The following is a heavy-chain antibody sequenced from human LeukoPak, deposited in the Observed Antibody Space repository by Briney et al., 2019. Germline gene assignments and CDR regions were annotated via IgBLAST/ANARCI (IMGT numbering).Heavy chain of an antibody. CDR1: GYSISGGYF. Sequence: SETLSLTCNVSGYSISGGYFWGWIRQPPGKGLEWIGCIFHTGSTYYNPSLKSRVTISVDTSKNQFSLKLSSVSAADTAVYYCARPYRRWLQLGGYFDYWGQGTLVTVSS. D-gene: IGHD5-24*01. V-gene: IGHV4-38-2*02. CDR2: IFHTGST. J-gene: IGHJ4*02. CDR3: ARPYRRWLQLGGYFDY.